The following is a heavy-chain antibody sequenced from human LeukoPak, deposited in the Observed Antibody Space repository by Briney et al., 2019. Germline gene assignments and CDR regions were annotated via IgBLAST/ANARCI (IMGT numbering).Heavy chain of an antibody. Sequence: PSETLSLTCPVSGGSISSYYWSWIRQPPGKGLEWIGYIYYSGSTNYNPSLKSRVTISVDTSKNQFSLKLSSVTAADTAVYYCARRYCSGGSCYSSFDYWGQGTLVTVSS. CDR3: ARRYCSGGSCYSSFDY. V-gene: IGHV4-59*08. CDR1: GGSISSYY. J-gene: IGHJ4*02. D-gene: IGHD2-15*01. CDR2: IYYSGST.